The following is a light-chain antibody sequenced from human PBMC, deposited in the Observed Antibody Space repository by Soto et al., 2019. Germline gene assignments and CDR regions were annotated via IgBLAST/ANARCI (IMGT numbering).Light chain of an antibody. CDR2: GAS. CDR3: QQRSNWPPIT. J-gene: IGKJ5*01. V-gene: IGKV3-11*01. Sequence: IVLTQCRCTLSVSPGDRVSLSCRARQSVDINLALYQQRAGQAPRLLVYGASTKATDMPGRCSGRGSGTDFTLTISSLEPEDFAVYYCQQRSNWPPITFGQGTRLEIK. CDR1: QSVDIN.